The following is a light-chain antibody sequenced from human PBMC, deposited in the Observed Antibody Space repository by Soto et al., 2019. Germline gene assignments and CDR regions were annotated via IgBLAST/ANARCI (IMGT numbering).Light chain of an antibody. Sequence: EIMMTQSPATLSVSPGDRATLSCRASQSVSRKLVWYQQKPGQAPRLLIHGASTRATGIPARFSGSGSGTEFTLTISSLQSEDFAFYYCQQYNNWPPTFGQGTKVEIK. V-gene: IGKV3-15*01. CDR2: GAS. CDR1: QSVSRK. J-gene: IGKJ1*01. CDR3: QQYNNWPPT.